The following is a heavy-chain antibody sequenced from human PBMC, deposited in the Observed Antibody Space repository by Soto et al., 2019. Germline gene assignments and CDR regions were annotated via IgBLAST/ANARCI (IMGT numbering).Heavy chain of an antibody. V-gene: IGHV4-59*01. CDR2: IYYSGST. D-gene: IGHD5-12*01. CDR3: ARVGQPGYSGYWFDP. J-gene: IGHJ5*02. CDR1: GGSISSYY. Sequence: PSETLSLTCTVSGGSISSYYWSWIRQPPGKGLEWIGYIYYSGSTNYNPSLKSRVTISVDTSKNQFSLKLSSVTAADTAVYYCARVGQPGYSGYWFDPWGQGTLVTVSS.